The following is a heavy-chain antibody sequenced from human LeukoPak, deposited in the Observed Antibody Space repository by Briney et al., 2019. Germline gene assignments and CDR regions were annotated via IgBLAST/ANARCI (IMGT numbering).Heavy chain of an antibody. J-gene: IGHJ5*02. D-gene: IGHD3-22*01. CDR3: ARDYYDSGGNWFDP. CDR2: IYYSGST. Sequence: SETLSLTCTVSGGSISSYYWSWIRQPPGKGLEWIGYIYYSGSTNYNPSLKSRVTISVDTSKNQFSLKLSSVTAADTAVYYCARDYYDSGGNWFDPWGQGTLVTVSS. CDR1: GGSISSYY. V-gene: IGHV4-59*01.